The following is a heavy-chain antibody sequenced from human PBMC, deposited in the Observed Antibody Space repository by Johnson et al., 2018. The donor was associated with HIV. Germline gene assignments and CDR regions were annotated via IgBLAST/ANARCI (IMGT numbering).Heavy chain of an antibody. D-gene: IGHD1-1*01. J-gene: IGHJ3*02. Sequence: HVQLVESGGGLVKPGGSLRLSCAGSGFTFSDHYMSWVRQAPGKGLEWVSYISSSGSTIYYADSVKGRFTISRDNAKNSLYLQMNSLRGEDSAVYYCARGGIIHDAFDIWGQGTMVTVSS. CDR1: GFTFSDHY. CDR2: ISSSGSTI. CDR3: ARGGIIHDAFDI. V-gene: IGHV3-11*04.